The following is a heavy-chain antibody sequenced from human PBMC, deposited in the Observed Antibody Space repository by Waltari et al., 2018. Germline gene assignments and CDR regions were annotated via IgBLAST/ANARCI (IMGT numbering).Heavy chain of an antibody. CDR3: AKDQKITGATAFDY. J-gene: IGHJ4*02. CDR2: ISYDSVNK. CDR1: GFTFSTFG. Sequence: QVQLVESGGGVVQPGRSLRLSCAASGFTFSTFGMNWVRQAPGKGLEWVAVISYDSVNKFYADSVKGRFTISRDNSKNTLYLQLNSLTAEDTAVYYCAKDQKITGATAFDYGGQGTQVTVSS. V-gene: IGHV3-30*18. D-gene: IGHD1-20*01.